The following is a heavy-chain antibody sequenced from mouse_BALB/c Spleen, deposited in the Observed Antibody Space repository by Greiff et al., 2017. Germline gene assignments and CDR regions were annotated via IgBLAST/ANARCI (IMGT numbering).Heavy chain of an antibody. CDR2: IYPGDGDT. V-gene: IGHV1-80*01. J-gene: IGHJ4*01. CDR1: GYAFSSYW. CDR3: ARGGYYYAMDY. Sequence: QVQLQQSGAELVRPGSSVKISCKASGYAFSSYWMNWVKQRPGQGLEWIGQIYPGDGDTNYNGKFKGKATLTADKSSSTAYVDLSSLTSEDSAVYYCARGGYYYAMDYWGQGTSVTVSS.